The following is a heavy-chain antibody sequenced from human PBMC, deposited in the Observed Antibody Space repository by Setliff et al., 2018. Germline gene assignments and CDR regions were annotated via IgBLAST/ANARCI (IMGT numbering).Heavy chain of an antibody. J-gene: IGHJ6*03. D-gene: IGHD3-3*01. CDR3: AREQSNYDFWSGYYGSYYYYMDV. V-gene: IGHV4-34*01. Sequence: SETLSLTCAVYGGSFSGYYWSWIRQPPGKGLEWIGEINHSGSTNYNPSLKGRVTISVDTSKNQFSLKLTSVTAADTAVYYCAREQSNYDFWSGYYGSYYYYMDVWGKGTTVTVSS. CDR1: GGSFSGYY. CDR2: INHSGST.